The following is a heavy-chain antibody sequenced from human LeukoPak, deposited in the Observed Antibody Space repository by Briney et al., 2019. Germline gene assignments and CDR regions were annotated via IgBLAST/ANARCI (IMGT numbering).Heavy chain of an antibody. CDR3: ARVSGYCSGGACYSRRHFDH. Sequence: SETLPLTCTVSRGSISSGNYYWSWIRQPAGKGLEWIGRFHTRGSTNYNPSLKSRVIISVDTSKNQFSLKLSSVTAADTAVYYCARVSGYCSGGACYSRRHFDHWGQGTLVTVSS. V-gene: IGHV4-61*02. CDR1: RGSISSGNYY. J-gene: IGHJ4*02. CDR2: FHTRGST. D-gene: IGHD2-15*01.